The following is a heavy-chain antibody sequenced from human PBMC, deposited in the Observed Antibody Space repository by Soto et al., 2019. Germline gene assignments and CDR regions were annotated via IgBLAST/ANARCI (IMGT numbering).Heavy chain of an antibody. V-gene: IGHV1-2*04. Sequence: GASVQVSCKASGYTFTGYYMHWVRQAPGQGLEWMGWINPNSGGTNYAQKFQGWVTMTRDTSISTAYMELSRLRSDDTAVYYCARDLYQLPDYYYYYGMDVWGQGTTVTVSS. D-gene: IGHD2-2*01. CDR2: INPNSGGT. CDR1: GYTFTGYY. CDR3: ARDLYQLPDYYYYYGMDV. J-gene: IGHJ6*02.